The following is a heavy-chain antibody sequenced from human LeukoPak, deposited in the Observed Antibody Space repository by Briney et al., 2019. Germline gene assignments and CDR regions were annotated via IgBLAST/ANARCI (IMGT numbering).Heavy chain of an antibody. Sequence: GGPLRLSCAASGFTFSSYWMSWVRQAPGKGLEWVANIKQDGSEKYYVDSVKGRFTISRDNAKNSLYLQMNSLRAEDTAVYYCASSPCSGGSCYKGYWGQGTLVTVSS. CDR3: ASSPCSGGSCYKGY. CDR1: GFTFSSYW. CDR2: IKQDGSEK. J-gene: IGHJ4*02. V-gene: IGHV3-7*01. D-gene: IGHD2-15*01.